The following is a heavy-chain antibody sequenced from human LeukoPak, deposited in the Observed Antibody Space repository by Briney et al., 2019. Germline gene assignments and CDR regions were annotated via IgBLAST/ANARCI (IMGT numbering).Heavy chain of an antibody. J-gene: IGHJ4*02. CDR3: AKDLHSYIPVAGDY. CDR1: GFTLNSYA. CDR2: ISGSGGST. D-gene: IGHD6-19*01. Sequence: GGSLRLSCAASGFTLNSYAMSWVRQAPGKGLEWVSGISGSGGSTNYADSVKGRFTISRDNSKNTLYLQMNSLRVEDSAVYYCAKDLHSYIPVAGDYYGQGTLVTVSS. V-gene: IGHV3-23*01.